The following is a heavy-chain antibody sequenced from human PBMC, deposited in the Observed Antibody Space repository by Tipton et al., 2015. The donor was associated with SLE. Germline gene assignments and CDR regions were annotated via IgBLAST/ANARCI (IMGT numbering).Heavy chain of an antibody. D-gene: IGHD4-11*01. CDR2: SYTNEHT. Sequence: TLSLTCTVSGGSISSYYWSWIRQPAGGGLEWIGGSYTNEHTNYNPSLKSRVTMSVDTSKNHFSLKLISVTAADTAVYYCAREFLNPVTTVHYYFDLWGRGTLVTVSS. V-gene: IGHV4-4*07. J-gene: IGHJ2*01. CDR3: AREFLNPVTTVHYYFDL. CDR1: GGSISSYY.